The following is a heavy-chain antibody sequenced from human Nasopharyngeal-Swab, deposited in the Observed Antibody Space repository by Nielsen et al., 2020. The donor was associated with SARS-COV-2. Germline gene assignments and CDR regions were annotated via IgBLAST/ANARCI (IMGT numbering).Heavy chain of an antibody. Sequence: SVKVSCKASGGTFSSYAISWVRQAPGQGLEWMGRIIPILGIANYAQKFQGRVTITADKSTSTAYMELSSLRSEDTAVYYCAAGRATILIWYFDLWGRGTLVTVSS. CDR3: AAGRATILIWYFDL. V-gene: IGHV1-69*04. J-gene: IGHJ2*01. CDR2: IIPILGIA. D-gene: IGHD5-24*01. CDR1: GGTFSSYA.